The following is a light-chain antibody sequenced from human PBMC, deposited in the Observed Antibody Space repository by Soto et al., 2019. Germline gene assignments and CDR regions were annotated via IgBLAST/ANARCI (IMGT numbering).Light chain of an antibody. V-gene: IGKV3-15*01. CDR1: QSVSSN. CDR3: QQYNNWPPWT. CDR2: GAS. Sequence: EIVMTQSPATLSVSPGERATLSCRASQSVSSNLAWYQQKPGQAPRLLIYGASTRATGIPARFSGSGSGTEFTITISSLQSEDSAVYYCQQYNNWPPWTFGQGTKVEIK. J-gene: IGKJ1*01.